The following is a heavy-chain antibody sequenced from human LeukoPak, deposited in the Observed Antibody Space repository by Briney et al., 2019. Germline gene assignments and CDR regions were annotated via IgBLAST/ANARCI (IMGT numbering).Heavy chain of an antibody. D-gene: IGHD6-13*01. CDR1: GLTLSSNY. V-gene: IGHV3-53*01. CDR2: IYSGGST. Sequence: GGSLRLFCAASGLTLSSNYMSWVRQAPGKGLEWVSVIYSGGSTYYADSVKGRFTISRDNSKNTLYLQMNSLRAEDTAVYYCANGYSSTWYNYWGQGTLDTVSS. J-gene: IGHJ4*02. CDR3: ANGYSSTWYNY.